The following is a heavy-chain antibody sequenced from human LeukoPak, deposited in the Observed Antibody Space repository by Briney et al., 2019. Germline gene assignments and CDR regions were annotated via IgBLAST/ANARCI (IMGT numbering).Heavy chain of an antibody. Sequence: VASVKVSCKASGYTFTGYYMHWVRQAPGQGLEWMGWINPNSGGTNYAQKLQGRVTMTTDTSTSTAYMELRSLRSNDTAVCYCARDSPNIVVVPAALDAFDIWGQGTMVTVSS. V-gene: IGHV1-2*02. CDR2: INPNSGGT. D-gene: IGHD2-2*01. J-gene: IGHJ3*02. CDR3: ARDSPNIVVVPAALDAFDI. CDR1: GYTFTGYY.